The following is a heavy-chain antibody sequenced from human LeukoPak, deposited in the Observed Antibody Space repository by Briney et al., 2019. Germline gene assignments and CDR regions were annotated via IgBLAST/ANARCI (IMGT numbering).Heavy chain of an antibody. J-gene: IGHJ4*02. CDR1: GYTFTSYG. V-gene: IGHV1-18*01. CDR2: ISVYNGNT. D-gene: IGHD6-19*01. Sequence: ASVKVSCKASGYTFTSYGISWVRQAPGQGLEWMGWISVYNGNTNYAQKLQGRVTMTTDTSTSTAYMELRSLRSDDTAVYYCARDETAGSSAHFDYWGQGTLVTVSS. CDR3: ARDETAGSSAHFDY.